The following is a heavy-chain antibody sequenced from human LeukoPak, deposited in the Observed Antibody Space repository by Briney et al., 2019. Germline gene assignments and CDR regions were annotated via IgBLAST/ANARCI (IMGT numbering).Heavy chain of an antibody. D-gene: IGHD3-22*01. J-gene: IGHJ6*02. CDR2: TYYRSKWYN. CDR1: GDSVSSNSAA. Sequence: SQTLSLTCAISGDSVSSNSAAWNWIRQSPSRGLEWQGRTYYRSKWYNDYAVSVKSRITINPDTSKNQFSLQLNSVTPEDTAVYYCARGSHGSYYDSSGYYDPHYGMDVWGQGTTVTVSS. CDR3: ARGSHGSYYDSSGYYDPHYGMDV. V-gene: IGHV6-1*01.